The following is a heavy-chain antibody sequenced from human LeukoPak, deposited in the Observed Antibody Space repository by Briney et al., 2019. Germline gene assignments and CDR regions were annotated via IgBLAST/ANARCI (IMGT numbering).Heavy chain of an antibody. CDR1: GYTFTNLD. D-gene: IGHD1-1*01. CDR3: ASNPPNTGDFYY. J-gene: IGHJ4*02. CDR2: MSPNSGDT. V-gene: IGHV1-8*01. Sequence: ASVRVSCKTSGYTFTNLDINWLRQAPGQGLEWMGWMSPNSGDTGYAQKFQGRVSMTRDIFKSTAYMELSSLRSEDTAIYYCASNPPNTGDFYYWGLGTLVTVSS.